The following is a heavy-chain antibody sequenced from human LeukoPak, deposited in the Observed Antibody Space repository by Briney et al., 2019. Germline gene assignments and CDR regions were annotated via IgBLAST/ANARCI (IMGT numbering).Heavy chain of an antibody. CDR2: IYYSGST. J-gene: IGHJ4*02. Sequence: PSETLSLTCTVSGGSISSSSYYWGWIRQPPGKGLEWIGSIYYSGSTYYNPSLKSRVTISVDTSKNQFSLKLSSVTAADTAVYYCAATYYYDSSGYYWMGTSTFDYWGQGTLVTVSS. CDR1: GGSISSSSYY. D-gene: IGHD3-22*01. V-gene: IGHV4-39*01. CDR3: AATYYYDSSGYYWMGTSTFDY.